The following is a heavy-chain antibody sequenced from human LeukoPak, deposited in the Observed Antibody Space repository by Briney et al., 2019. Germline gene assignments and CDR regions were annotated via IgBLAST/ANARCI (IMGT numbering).Heavy chain of an antibody. CDR2: INHSGST. CDR3: TIHIVVVPAAKKKNWFDP. Sequence: SETLSLTCAVYGGSFSGYYWSWIRQPPGKGLEWIGEINHSGSTNYNPSLKSRVTISVDTSNNQFSLKLSSVTAADTAVYYCTIHIVVVPAAKKKNWFDPWGQGTLVTVSS. J-gene: IGHJ5*02. V-gene: IGHV4-34*01. D-gene: IGHD2-2*01. CDR1: GGSFSGYY.